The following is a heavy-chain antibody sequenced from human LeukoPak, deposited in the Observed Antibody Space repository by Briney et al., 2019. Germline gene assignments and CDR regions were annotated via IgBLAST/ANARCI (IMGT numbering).Heavy chain of an antibody. D-gene: IGHD2/OR15-2a*01. CDR3: VREGEGPLSKDFDY. CDR1: GFTFTDHY. J-gene: IGHJ4*02. V-gene: IGHV1-2*02. Sequence: ASMKVSCTSSGFTFTDHYIHWVRQGPGQGLEWMGYIGPHSTFTSSPQEFHGRVTMSRDASMSTAYMELTRLTSDDTAVYYCVREGEGPLSKDFDYWGQGTLVTVSS. CDR2: IGPHSTFT.